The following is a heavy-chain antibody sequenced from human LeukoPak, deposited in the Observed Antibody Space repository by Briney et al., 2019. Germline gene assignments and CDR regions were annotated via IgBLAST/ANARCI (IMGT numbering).Heavy chain of an antibody. D-gene: IGHD1-26*01. CDR3: ARDAGYDIGYYFGSGWYFDL. CDR1: GFTFSNYW. J-gene: IGHJ2*01. Sequence: GGSLRLSCAASGFTFSNYWMHWVRQAPGKGLMWVSHINSDGSSTNYADSVKGRFTISRDNAKNTLYLQMNSLSAEDTATYYCARDAGYDIGYYFGSGWYFDLWGRGTLVTVSS. V-gene: IGHV3-74*01. CDR2: INSDGSST.